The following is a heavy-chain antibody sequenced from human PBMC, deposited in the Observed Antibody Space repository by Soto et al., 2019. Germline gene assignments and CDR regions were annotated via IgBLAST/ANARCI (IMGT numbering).Heavy chain of an antibody. D-gene: IGHD4-17*01. CDR1: GFTFDDYA. CDR2: ISWNRGSI. Sequence: GGSLRLSCAASGFTFDDYAMHWVRQAPGKGLEWVSGISWNRGSIAYADSVKGRFTISRDNAKNSLYLQMNRLRAADTALYYCAKDNFRGDYATNDAFDIWGKGTMVTVSS. CDR3: AKDNFRGDYATNDAFDI. V-gene: IGHV3-9*01. J-gene: IGHJ3*02.